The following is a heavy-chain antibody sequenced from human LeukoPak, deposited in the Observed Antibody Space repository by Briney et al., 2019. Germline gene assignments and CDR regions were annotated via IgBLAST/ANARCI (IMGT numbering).Heavy chain of an antibody. J-gene: IGHJ4*02. CDR2: INDSGGST. D-gene: IGHD2-2*01. CDR3: AKDRRACSSSSCYYRFDY. CDR1: EFTFSSYA. V-gene: IGHV3-23*01. Sequence: GGSLRLSCAASEFTFSSYAMSWVRQAPGKGLEWVSAINDSGGSTYYADPVKGRFTVFRDNTKNSMYLQINSLRAEDTAVYYCAKDRRACSSSSCYYRFDYWGQGTLVTVSS.